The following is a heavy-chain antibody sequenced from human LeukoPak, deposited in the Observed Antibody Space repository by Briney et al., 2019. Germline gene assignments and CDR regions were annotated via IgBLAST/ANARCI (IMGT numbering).Heavy chain of an antibody. CDR2: ISSSGGTI. V-gene: IGHV3-48*03. Sequence: GGSLRLSCIGSGFTFSHYEMNWVRQAPGKGLEWVSYISSSGGTIYYADFVKGRFTISRDNAKNSLYLQVNSLRAEDTAVYYCARADVGPFDPWGQGTLVTVSS. CDR1: GFTFSHYE. J-gene: IGHJ5*02. D-gene: IGHD3-10*02. CDR3: ARADVGPFDP.